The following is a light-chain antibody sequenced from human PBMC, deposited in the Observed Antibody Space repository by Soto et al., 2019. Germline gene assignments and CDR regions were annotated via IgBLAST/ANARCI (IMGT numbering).Light chain of an antibody. Sequence: EIVLTQSPGTLSLSPCERATLSGSASQSVSSYLAWYQQKPGQAPRLLIYDASNRATGIPARFSGSGSGTDFTLTISSLEPEDFAVYYCQHRSNWPPWTFGQGTKVDIK. CDR2: DAS. CDR3: QHRSNWPPWT. J-gene: IGKJ1*01. CDR1: QSVSSY. V-gene: IGKV3-11*01.